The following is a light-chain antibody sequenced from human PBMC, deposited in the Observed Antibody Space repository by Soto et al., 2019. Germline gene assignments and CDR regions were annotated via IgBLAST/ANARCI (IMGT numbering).Light chain of an antibody. J-gene: IGKJ2*01. Sequence: EIVMTQSPATLSVSPGERATLSCRASQSVSSNLAWYQQKPGQGPRILFYGASTRATGIPARFIGSGSGTDFTLNIISLQSEDFAVYYCQQSNSWPYTLGQGTKLEIK. CDR2: GAS. V-gene: IGKV3-15*01. CDR1: QSVSSN. CDR3: QQSNSWPYT.